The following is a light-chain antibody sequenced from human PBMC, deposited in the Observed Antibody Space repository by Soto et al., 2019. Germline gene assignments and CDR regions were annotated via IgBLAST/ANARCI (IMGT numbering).Light chain of an antibody. J-gene: IGKJ1*01. Sequence: EIVMTQSPATLSVSPGERASLSCRASQSISSNLAWYQQKPGQAPRLLIYDASTRATGIPARFSGSGSGTDFTLTISSLLSEDFAVYYCQQYSNWPETFGQGTKVEIK. CDR1: QSISSN. CDR3: QQYSNWPET. CDR2: DAS. V-gene: IGKV3-15*01.